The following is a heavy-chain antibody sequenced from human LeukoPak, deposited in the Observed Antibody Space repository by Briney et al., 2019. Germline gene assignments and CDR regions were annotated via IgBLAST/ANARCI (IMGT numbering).Heavy chain of an antibody. CDR3: AKDPYYYGSGSLFDY. Sequence: PGGSLRLSCAASGFTFSSYGMHWVRQAPGKGLEWVAFIRYDGSNKYYADSVKGRFTISRDNSKNTLYLQMNSLRAEDTAVYYCAKDPYYYGSGSLFDYWGQGTLVTVSS. V-gene: IGHV3-30*02. D-gene: IGHD3-10*01. CDR1: GFTFSSYG. CDR2: IRYDGSNK. J-gene: IGHJ4*02.